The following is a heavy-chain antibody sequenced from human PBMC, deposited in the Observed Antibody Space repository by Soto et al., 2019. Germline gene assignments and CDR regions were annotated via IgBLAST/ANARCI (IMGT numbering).Heavy chain of an antibody. CDR1: GGTFSSYT. Sequence: GASVKVSCKASGGTFSSYTISWVRQAPGQGLEWMGRIIPILGIANYAQKFQGRVTITADKSTSTAYMELSSLRSEDTAVYYCARGRVEMVSFEYWGQGTLVTVSS. CDR3: ARGRVEMVSFEY. D-gene: IGHD1-26*01. CDR2: IIPILGIA. J-gene: IGHJ4*02. V-gene: IGHV1-69*02.